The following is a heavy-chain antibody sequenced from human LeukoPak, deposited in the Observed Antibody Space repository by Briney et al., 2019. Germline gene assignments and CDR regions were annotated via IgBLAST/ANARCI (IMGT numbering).Heavy chain of an antibody. CDR1: GYTFTAYY. CDR3: ARALGLSVGTR. CDR2: INPNSGAT. V-gene: IGHV1-2*02. D-gene: IGHD6-13*01. J-gene: IGHJ4*02. Sequence: ASVKVSCKASGYTFTAYYIHWVRQAPGQGLEWMGWINPNSGATDYAQSFQGRITMARDTSINTAYMELTRLTSDDTAVYFCARALGLSVGTRWGQGTLVIVSS.